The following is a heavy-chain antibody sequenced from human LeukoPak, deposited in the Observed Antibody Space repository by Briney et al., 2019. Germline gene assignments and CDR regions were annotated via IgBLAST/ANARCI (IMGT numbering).Heavy chain of an antibody. CDR2: IYYSGST. Sequence: SETLSLTCAVSGGSISSGGYSWSWIRQPPGKGLEWIGYIYYSGSTNYNPSLKSRVTISVDTSKNQFSLKLSSVTAADTAVYYCARYSGSYYGFDYWGQGTLVTVSS. V-gene: IGHV4-61*08. D-gene: IGHD1-26*01. CDR1: GGSISSGGYS. J-gene: IGHJ4*02. CDR3: ARYSGSYYGFDY.